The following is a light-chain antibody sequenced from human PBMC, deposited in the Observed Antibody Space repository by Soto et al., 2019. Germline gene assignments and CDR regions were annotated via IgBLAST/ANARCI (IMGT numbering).Light chain of an antibody. V-gene: IGKV3-15*01. CDR2: DAS. J-gene: IGKJ5*01. CDR1: QSISSY. Sequence: EVVLTQSPDTLSLPPGERATLSCRASQSISSYLAWYQQKPGQAPRLLIYDASTRATGIPARFSGSGSGTEFTLTISSLQSEDFAVYYCQQYNNWPQITFGQGTRLEIK. CDR3: QQYNNWPQIT.